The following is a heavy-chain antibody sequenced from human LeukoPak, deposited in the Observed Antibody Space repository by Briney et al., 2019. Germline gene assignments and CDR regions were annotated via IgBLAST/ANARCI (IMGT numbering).Heavy chain of an antibody. J-gene: IGHJ4*02. V-gene: IGHV4-34*01. Sequence: SETLSLTCAVYSGSFSNYYWSWIRQPPGKGLEWIGEINQSGSTNYNPSLKSRVTISVDTSKNHFSLKLSSVTAADTAVYYCARGALKWELPPIRARKSYYFDYWGRGTLVTVSS. D-gene: IGHD1-26*01. CDR1: SGSFSNYY. CDR2: INQSGST. CDR3: ARGALKWELPPIRARKSYYFDY.